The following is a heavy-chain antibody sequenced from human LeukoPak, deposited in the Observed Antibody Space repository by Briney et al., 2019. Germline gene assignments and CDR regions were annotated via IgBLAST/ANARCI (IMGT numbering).Heavy chain of an antibody. J-gene: IGHJ4*02. V-gene: IGHV3-30*04. CDR3: ASGSTDSWGDY. CDR1: GFTFNHYS. Sequence: GGSLRLSCLVAGFTFNHYSFHWVRQAPGKGLEWVAVISHNGDITYYAGSLRGRLTISRDNSKNTVYLQMHSLSAEDTGVYYCASGSTDSWGDYWGQGTLVSVSS. CDR2: ISHNGDIT. D-gene: IGHD3-16*01.